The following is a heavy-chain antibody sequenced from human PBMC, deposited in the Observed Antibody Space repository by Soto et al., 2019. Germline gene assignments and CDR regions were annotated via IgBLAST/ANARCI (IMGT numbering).Heavy chain of an antibody. CDR3: ATVFDF. V-gene: IGHV3-74*01. Sequence: GGSLRLSCAVSGFSLRNNWMHWVRQAPGKGLVWVSRIDSEGSGTSYADSVKGRFTISRDDAKNTVYLQMNSLRAEDTAVYYCATVFDFWGQGTQVTVSS. CDR1: GFSLRNNW. J-gene: IGHJ4*02. CDR2: IDSEGSGT.